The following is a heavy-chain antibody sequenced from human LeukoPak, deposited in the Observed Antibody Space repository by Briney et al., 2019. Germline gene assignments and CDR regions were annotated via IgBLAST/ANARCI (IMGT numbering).Heavy chain of an antibody. CDR3: ARYHSSSFDY. CDR2: ISGYNGDT. CDR1: GYTFTSYG. Sequence: ASVKVSCKASGYTFTSYGISWVRQAPGQGLEWMGWISGYNGDTNYAQKLQGRVTMTTDTSTTTAYVELSSLRSEDTAVYYCARYHSSSFDYWGQGTLVTVSS. V-gene: IGHV1-18*01. J-gene: IGHJ4*02. D-gene: IGHD6-6*01.